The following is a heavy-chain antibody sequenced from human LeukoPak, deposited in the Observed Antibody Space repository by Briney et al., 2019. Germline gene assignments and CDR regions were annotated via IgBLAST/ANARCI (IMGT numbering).Heavy chain of an antibody. J-gene: IGHJ4*02. CDR3: VRDPDALDY. V-gene: IGHV3-48*02. Sequence: GGSPRLSCAASGFTFSRYSMNWVRQAPGKGLEWVSYIRSSGSPIYYADSVKGRFTISRDDAKNSLYLQMNRLGDEDTAVYYCVRDPDALDYWGPGTLVTVSS. CDR2: IRSSGSPI. CDR1: GFTFSRYS.